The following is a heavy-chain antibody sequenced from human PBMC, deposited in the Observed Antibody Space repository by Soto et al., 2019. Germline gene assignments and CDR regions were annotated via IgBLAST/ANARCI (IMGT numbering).Heavy chain of an antibody. CDR2: INHSGST. CDR1: CGSFSGYY. V-gene: IGHV4-34*01. J-gene: IGHJ6*02. D-gene: IGHD5-12*01. CDR3: ARVKVIVATYSYYYGMDG. Sequence: SEPLSLTCAVYCGSFSGYYWSWIRQPPGKGLEWIGEINHSGSTNYNPSLKSRVTISVDTSKNQFSLNLSSVTAADTAVYYCARVKVIVATYSYYYGMDGWGRGPTVTV.